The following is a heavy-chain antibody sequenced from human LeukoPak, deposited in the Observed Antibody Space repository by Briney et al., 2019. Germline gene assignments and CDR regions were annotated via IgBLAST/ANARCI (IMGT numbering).Heavy chain of an antibody. J-gene: IGHJ4*02. CDR3: ARDSYFDWLFGHFDY. CDR2: ISYDGSNK. D-gene: IGHD3-9*01. CDR1: GFTFSSYG. Sequence: GGSLRLSCAASGFTFSSYGMHWVRQAPGKGLEWVAVISYDGSNKYYADSVKGRFTISRDNSKNTLYLQMNSLRAEDTAVYYCARDSYFDWLFGHFDYWGQGTLVTVSS. V-gene: IGHV3-30*03.